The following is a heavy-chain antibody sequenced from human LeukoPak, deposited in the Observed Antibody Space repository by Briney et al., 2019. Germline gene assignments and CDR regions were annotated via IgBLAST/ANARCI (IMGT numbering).Heavy chain of an antibody. CDR1: GYTFTSYA. V-gene: IGHV1-3*01. D-gene: IGHD3-22*01. J-gene: IGHJ5*02. Sequence: ASVKVSCKASGYTFTSYAMHWVRQAPGQRLEWTGWINAGNGNTKYSQKFQGRVTITRDTSASTAYMELSSLRSEDTAVYYCARVRGDYYDSSGPNWFDPWGQGTLVTVSS. CDR2: INAGNGNT. CDR3: ARVRGDYYDSSGPNWFDP.